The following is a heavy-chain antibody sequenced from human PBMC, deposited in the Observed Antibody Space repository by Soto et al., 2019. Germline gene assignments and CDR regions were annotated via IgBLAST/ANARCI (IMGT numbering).Heavy chain of an antibody. Sequence: EVQLLESGGGLVQPGGSLRLSCAASGFTFSSYAMSWVRQAPGKGLEWVSAISGSGGSTYYADSVKGRFTISRDNSKNTLYLQMNSLRAEDTAVYYCAKDPPRSSYYDFWSGLKVGFDPWGQGTLVTVSS. CDR1: GFTFSSYA. J-gene: IGHJ5*02. CDR2: ISGSGGST. CDR3: AKDPPRSSYYDFWSGLKVGFDP. D-gene: IGHD3-3*01. V-gene: IGHV3-23*01.